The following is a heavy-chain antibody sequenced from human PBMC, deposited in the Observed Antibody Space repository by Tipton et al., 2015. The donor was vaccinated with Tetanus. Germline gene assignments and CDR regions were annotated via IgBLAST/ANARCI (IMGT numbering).Heavy chain of an antibody. Sequence: GLVKPSETLPLTCTVSGGSISGSYWNWIRQPPGKGLEWIGYVYYNGNTHYNPALKSRVTISVDTSKNQFSLKLSSVTAADTAIYYCAREVPAAGHFDSWGQGTLVTVSS. V-gene: IGHV4-59*01. J-gene: IGHJ4*02. CDR3: AREVPAAGHFDS. D-gene: IGHD2-2*01. CDR2: VYYNGNT. CDR1: GGSISGSY.